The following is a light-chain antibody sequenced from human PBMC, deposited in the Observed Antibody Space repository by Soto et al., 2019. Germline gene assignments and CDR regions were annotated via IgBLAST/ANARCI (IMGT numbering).Light chain of an antibody. CDR2: DAS. CDR1: QSVSSY. J-gene: IGKJ5*01. CDR3: QQSYSTSIT. V-gene: IGKV3-11*01. Sequence: EIVLTQSPATLSLSPGERATLSCRASQSVSSYLAWYQQKPGQAPRPLIYDASNRATGIPARFSGSGSGTDFTLTISSLQPEDFATYYCQQSYSTSITFGQGTRLEIK.